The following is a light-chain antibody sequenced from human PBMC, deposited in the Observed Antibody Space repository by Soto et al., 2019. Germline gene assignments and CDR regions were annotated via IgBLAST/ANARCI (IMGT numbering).Light chain of an antibody. CDR3: CSYTSSRTLV. J-gene: IGLJ3*02. V-gene: IGLV2-14*01. CDR1: NNDVGGYQF. Sequence: QSALTQPASVSGSPGQSITISCTGTNNDVGGYQFVSWYQQYPGKAPKLMIYEVSNRPSGVSHRFSGSKSANTASLTISGLQAEDEADYYCCSYTSSRTLVFGGGTKVTVL. CDR2: EVS.